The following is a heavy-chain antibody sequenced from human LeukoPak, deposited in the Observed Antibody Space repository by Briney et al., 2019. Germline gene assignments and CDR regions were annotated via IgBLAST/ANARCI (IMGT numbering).Heavy chain of an antibody. J-gene: IGHJ6*02. CDR2: IYYSGST. D-gene: IGHD7-27*01. CDR1: GRSISSYY. CDR3: ARGGEYYYYGRDV. Sequence: SETLSLTCTVSGRSISSYYWSWIRQPPGKGLEWIGYIYYSGSTNYNPSLKSRVTISVDTSKNQFSLKLSSVTAADTAVDYWARGGEYYYYGRDVWGQGTTVTVSS. V-gene: IGHV4-59*01.